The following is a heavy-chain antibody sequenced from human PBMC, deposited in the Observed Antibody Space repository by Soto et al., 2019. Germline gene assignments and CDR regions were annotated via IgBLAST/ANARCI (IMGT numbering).Heavy chain of an antibody. CDR3: ARDRDVRYFGERNYFDY. V-gene: IGHV3-33*01. J-gene: IGHJ4*02. CDR1: GFTFSSYG. D-gene: IGHD3-9*01. CDR2: IWYDGSNK. Sequence: GGSLRLSCAASGFTFSSYGMHWVRQAPGKGLEWVAVIWYDGSNKYYADSVKGRFTISRDNSKNTLYLQMNSLRAEDTAVYYCARDRDVRYFGERNYFDYWGQGTLVTVSS.